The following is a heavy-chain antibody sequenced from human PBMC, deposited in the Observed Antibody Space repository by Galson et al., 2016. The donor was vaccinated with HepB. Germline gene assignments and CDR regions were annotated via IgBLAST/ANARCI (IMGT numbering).Heavy chain of an antibody. CDR3: AREHGGYCD. V-gene: IGHV3-48*02. J-gene: IGHJ4*02. D-gene: IGHD2-21*02. Sequence: SLRLSCAASGFTFSSYSMNWVRQAPGKGLEWISYITPSSDALHYADSVRGRFTISRDDAKKSLYLEMNSLRDEDTADYYCAREHGGYCDWGQGTLVNVSS. CDR2: ITPSSDAL. CDR1: GFTFSSYS.